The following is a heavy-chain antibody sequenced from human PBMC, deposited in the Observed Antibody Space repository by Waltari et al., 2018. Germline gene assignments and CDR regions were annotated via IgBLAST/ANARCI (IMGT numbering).Heavy chain of an antibody. Sequence: QVQLQQWGAGLLKPSETLSLTCAVYGGSFSGYYWSWVRQPPGKGLEWIGEINHRGSTNYNPSLKSRITISVDTSKNQFSLKLSSVTAADTAVYYCARGGIEAYYDILTGLPGYFYMDVWGKGTTVTVSS. CDR2: INHRGST. D-gene: IGHD3-9*01. CDR1: GGSFSGYY. J-gene: IGHJ6*03. V-gene: IGHV4-34*01. CDR3: ARGGIEAYYDILTGLPGYFYMDV.